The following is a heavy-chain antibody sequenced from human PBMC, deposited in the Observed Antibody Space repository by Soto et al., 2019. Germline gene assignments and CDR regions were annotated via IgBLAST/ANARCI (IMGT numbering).Heavy chain of an antibody. D-gene: IGHD6-13*01. J-gene: IGHJ6*02. CDR1: GFTFSSYA. CDR2: ISYDGSNK. V-gene: IGHV3-30-3*01. Sequence: QVQLVESGGGVVQPGRSLRLSCAASGFTFSSYAMHWVRQAPGKGLEWVAVISYDGSNKYYADSVKGRFTISRDNSKNTLYLQMNSLRAEDTAVYYCARDRGGSSSVYYYYGMDVWGQGTTVTVSS. CDR3: ARDRGGSSSVYYYYGMDV.